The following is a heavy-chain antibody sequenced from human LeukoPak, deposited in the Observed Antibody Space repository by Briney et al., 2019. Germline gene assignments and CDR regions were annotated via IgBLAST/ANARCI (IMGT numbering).Heavy chain of an antibody. D-gene: IGHD6-19*01. CDR2: IYYSGNT. J-gene: IGHJ5*02. CDR1: GGSISSNNYY. Sequence: SETLSLTCTVSGGSISSNNYYWGWIRQPPGKGLEWIGSIYYSGNTHYNPSLKSRVTISVDTSKNQFSLKLNSVTAADTAAYYCARQGIAVAGNWFDPWGQGTLVTVSS. CDR3: ARQGIAVAGNWFDP. V-gene: IGHV4-39*01.